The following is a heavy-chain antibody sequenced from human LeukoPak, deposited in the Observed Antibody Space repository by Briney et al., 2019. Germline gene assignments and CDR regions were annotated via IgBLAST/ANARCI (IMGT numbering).Heavy chain of an antibody. Sequence: SETLSLTCTLSGGSISSSNYYWGWIRQPPRKGLELIGNIFYSGSTYYNPSLKSRVTISVDTSKNQFSLRLSSVTAADTAVYYCAGLVVVTATIDYWGQGTLVTVSS. J-gene: IGHJ4*02. D-gene: IGHD2-21*02. CDR3: AGLVVVTATIDY. CDR1: GGSISSSNYY. CDR2: IFYSGST. V-gene: IGHV4-39*01.